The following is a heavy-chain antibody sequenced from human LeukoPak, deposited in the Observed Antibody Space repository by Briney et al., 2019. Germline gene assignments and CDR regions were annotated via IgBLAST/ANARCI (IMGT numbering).Heavy chain of an antibody. CDR1: GFTFSSYG. CDR2: IWYDGSNK. J-gene: IGHJ4*02. D-gene: IGHD2-2*01. CDR3: AKDMWPISVVPAAPRN. Sequence: GRSLRLSCAASGFTFSSYGMHWVRQAPGKGLEWVAVIWYDGSNKYYADSVKGRFTISRDNSKNTLYLQMNSLRAEDTAVYYCAKDMWPISVVPAAPRNWGQGTLVTVSS. V-gene: IGHV3-33*06.